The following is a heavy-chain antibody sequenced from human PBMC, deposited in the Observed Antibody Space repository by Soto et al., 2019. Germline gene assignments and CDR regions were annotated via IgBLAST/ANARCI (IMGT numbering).Heavy chain of an antibody. CDR3: ARSRIEAAGHVYH. CDR2: IYYSGST. CDR1: GGSISSYY. D-gene: IGHD6-13*01. Sequence: QVQLQESGPGLVKPSETLSLTCTVSGGSISSYYWSWIRQPPGKGLEWIGYIYYSGSTNYNPSLSSRVTISVDTSKNQFSLMLSSVTAEDTAVYYCARSRIEAAGHVYHWGKGTLVTGSS. J-gene: IGHJ5*02. V-gene: IGHV4-59*08.